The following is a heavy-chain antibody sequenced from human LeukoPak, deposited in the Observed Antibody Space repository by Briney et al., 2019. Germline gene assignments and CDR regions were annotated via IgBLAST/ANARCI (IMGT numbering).Heavy chain of an antibody. J-gene: IGHJ4*02. CDR1: GGSISSYY. Sequence: SETLSLTCTVAGGSISSYYWSWIRQPPGKGLEWIGYIYYSGSTNYNPSLKSRVTISVDTSKNQFSLKLSSVTAADTAVYYCARVGIAAPRGPRRGQGTLVTVSS. D-gene: IGHD6-6*01. V-gene: IGHV4-59*01. CDR3: ARVGIAAPRGPR. CDR2: IYYSGST.